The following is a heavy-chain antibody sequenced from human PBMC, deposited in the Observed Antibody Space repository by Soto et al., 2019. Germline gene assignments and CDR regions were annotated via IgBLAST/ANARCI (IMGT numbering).Heavy chain of an antibody. J-gene: IGHJ4*02. Sequence: GGSLRLSCAASGFTFSSYGMHWVRQAPGKGLEWVAVISYDGSNKYYADSVKGRFTISRDNSKNTLYLQMNSLRAEDTAVYYCAKDGPNSSSWYQFDYWGQGTLVTVSS. V-gene: IGHV3-30*18. CDR1: GFTFSSYG. D-gene: IGHD6-13*01. CDR2: ISYDGSNK. CDR3: AKDGPNSSSWYQFDY.